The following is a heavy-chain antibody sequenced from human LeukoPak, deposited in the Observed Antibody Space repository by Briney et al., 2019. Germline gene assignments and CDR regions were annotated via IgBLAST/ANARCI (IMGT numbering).Heavy chain of an antibody. J-gene: IGHJ5*02. CDR1: GFTFSDFG. D-gene: IGHD6-13*01. V-gene: IGHV3-30*02. Sequence: PGGSLTLSCAASGFTFSDFGMHWVRQAPGKGLEWVAFIRNDASNDYHPDSVKGRFTISRDNSRTTLYLQMHSLRIEDTAVYYCVKGGSSSHNWFDPWGRGILVTVSS. CDR2: IRNDASND. CDR3: VKGGSSSHNWFDP.